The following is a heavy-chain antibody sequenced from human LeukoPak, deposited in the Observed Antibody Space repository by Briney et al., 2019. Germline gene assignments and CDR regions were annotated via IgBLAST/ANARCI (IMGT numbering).Heavy chain of an antibody. V-gene: IGHV3-48*01. J-gene: IGHJ4*02. D-gene: IGHD3-9*01. CDR2: ISTTSSTI. CDR1: GFTFSTYS. Sequence: PGGSLRLSCAASGFTFSTYSMNWVRQAPGKGLEWVSFISTTSSTIYYADSVKGRFSISRDNAKNSLYLQMTSLRAEYTAIYYCARVDPFDYWGQGTLVIVSS. CDR3: ARVDPFDY.